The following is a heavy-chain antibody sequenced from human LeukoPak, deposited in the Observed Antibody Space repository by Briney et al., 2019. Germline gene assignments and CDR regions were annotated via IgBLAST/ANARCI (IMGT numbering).Heavy chain of an antibody. CDR2: IIPIFGTA. D-gene: IGHD3-22*01. J-gene: IGHJ4*02. Sequence: ASVTVSCKASGGTFSSYAISWVRQAPGQGLEWMGGIIPIFGTANYAQKFQGRVTITADESTSTAYMELSSLRSEDTAVYYRARGYYDSSKFDYWGQGTLVTVSS. CDR1: GGTFSSYA. V-gene: IGHV1-69*13. CDR3: ARGYYDSSKFDY.